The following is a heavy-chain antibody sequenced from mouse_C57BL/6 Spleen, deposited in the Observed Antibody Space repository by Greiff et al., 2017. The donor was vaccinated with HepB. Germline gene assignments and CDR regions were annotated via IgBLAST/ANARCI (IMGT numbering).Heavy chain of an antibody. CDR1: GFSFNTYA. CDR2: IRSKSNNYAT. D-gene: IGHD3-2*02. Sequence: EVQLVESGGGLVQPKGSLKLSCAASGFSFNTYAMNWVRQAPGKGLEWVARIRSKSNNYATYYADSVKDRFTISRDDSESMLYLQMNNLKTEDTAMYYCVSGAQATVAYWGQGTLVTVSA. J-gene: IGHJ3*01. V-gene: IGHV10-1*01. CDR3: VSGAQATVAY.